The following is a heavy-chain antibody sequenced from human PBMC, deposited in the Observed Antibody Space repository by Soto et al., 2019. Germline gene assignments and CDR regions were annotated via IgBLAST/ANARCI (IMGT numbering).Heavy chain of an antibody. J-gene: IGHJ6*02. CDR2: IIPISGTA. V-gene: IGHV1-69*01. CDR3: ARSQGSSTSLEIYYYYYYGMDV. CDR1: GGTFSSYA. D-gene: IGHD2-2*01. Sequence: QVHLVQSGAEVKKPGSSVKVTCKASGGTFSSYAISWVRQAPGQGLEWMGGIIPISGTANYAQKFQGRVTITADESTSTAYMVLSSLRSEDTAVYYCARSQGSSTSLEIYYYYYYGMDVCGQGTTVTVSS.